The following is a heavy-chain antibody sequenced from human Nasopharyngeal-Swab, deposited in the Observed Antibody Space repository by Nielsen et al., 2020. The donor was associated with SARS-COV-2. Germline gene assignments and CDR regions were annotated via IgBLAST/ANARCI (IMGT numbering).Heavy chain of an antibody. CDR1: GFTFSSYA. Sequence: GGSLRLSCAASGFTFSSYAMSWVRQAPGKGLEWVSAISGSGGSTYYADSVKGRFTISRDNSKNTLYPQMNSLRAEDTAVYYCAKLHHYYGESDYWGQGTLVTVSS. CDR2: ISGSGGST. CDR3: AKLHHYYGESDY. D-gene: IGHD4-17*01. J-gene: IGHJ4*02. V-gene: IGHV3-23*01.